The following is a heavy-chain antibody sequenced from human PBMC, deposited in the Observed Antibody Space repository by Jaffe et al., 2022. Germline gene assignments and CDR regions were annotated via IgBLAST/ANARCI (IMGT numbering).Heavy chain of an antibody. CDR3: AKVLQRYSSSWYPSFAFDI. Sequence: EVQLVESGGGLVQPGRSLRLSCAASGFTFDDYAMHWVRQAPGKGLEWVSGISWNSGSIGYADSVKGRFTISRDNAKNSLYLQMNSLRAEDTALYYCAKVLQRYSSSWYPSFAFDIWGQGTMVTVSS. J-gene: IGHJ3*02. CDR2: ISWNSGSI. V-gene: IGHV3-9*01. CDR1: GFTFDDYA. D-gene: IGHD6-13*01.